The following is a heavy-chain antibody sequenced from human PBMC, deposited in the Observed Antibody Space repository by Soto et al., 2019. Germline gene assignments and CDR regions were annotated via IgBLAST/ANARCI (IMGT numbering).Heavy chain of an antibody. CDR1: GYIFSTYG. D-gene: IGHD2-8*01. CDR2: ISGHNGDT. Sequence: QGQLVQSGAEVKQPGASVKVSCKASGYIFSTYGISWVRQAPGQGLEWMGWISGHNGDTNYAQKFQGRVTMTIDTSTTTAYLELRRMTYDDPAVYFCAKNGHPPYYYYGMDVWGQGTTVTVSS. CDR3: AKNGHPPYYYYGMDV. V-gene: IGHV1-18*01. J-gene: IGHJ6*02.